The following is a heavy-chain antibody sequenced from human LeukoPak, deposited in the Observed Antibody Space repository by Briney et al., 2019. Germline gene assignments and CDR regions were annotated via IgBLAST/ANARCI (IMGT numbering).Heavy chain of an antibody. V-gene: IGHV5-51*01. CDR2: IYPGDSDT. D-gene: IGHD3-22*01. Sequence: NHGESLKISCKGSGYIFTNYWIGWVRQLPGKGLEWMGIIYPGDSDTRYSPSFQGQVTISADKSINSAYLQWSSLKASDTAIYYCARISSGYNLYFDYWGQGTLVTVSS. J-gene: IGHJ4*02. CDR3: ARISSGYNLYFDY. CDR1: GYIFTNYW.